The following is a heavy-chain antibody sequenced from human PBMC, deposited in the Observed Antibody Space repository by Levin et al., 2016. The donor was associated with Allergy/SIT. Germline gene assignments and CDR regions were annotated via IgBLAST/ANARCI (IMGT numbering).Heavy chain of an antibody. J-gene: IGHJ4*02. CDR3: IGSYYFGC. Sequence: WIRQPPGKGLEWVTSMSSDGTNKNYADSVKGRFIISRDKSKTTLCLRMDGLRPDLNAYKNIIGSYYFGCWGQGTLVTVSS. CDR2: MSSDGTNK. D-gene: IGHD3-16*01. V-gene: IGHV3-30-3*01.